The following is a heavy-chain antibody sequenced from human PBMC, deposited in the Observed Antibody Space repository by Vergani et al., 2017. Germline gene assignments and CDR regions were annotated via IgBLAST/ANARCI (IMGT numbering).Heavy chain of an antibody. Sequence: QVQLVESGGGVVQPGRSLRLSCAASGFTFSSYAMHWVRQAPGKGLEWVAVISYDGSNKYYADSVKGRFTISRDNSKNTLYLQMNSLRAEDTAVYYCARSWPQTSNYYYYYYMDVWGKGTTVTVSS. CDR3: ARSWPQTSNYYYYYYMDV. J-gene: IGHJ6*03. CDR1: GFTFSSYA. CDR2: ISYDGSNK. V-gene: IGHV3-30*01. D-gene: IGHD2-21*01.